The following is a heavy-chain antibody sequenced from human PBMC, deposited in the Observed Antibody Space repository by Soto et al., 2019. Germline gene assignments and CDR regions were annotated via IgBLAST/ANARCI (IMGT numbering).Heavy chain of an antibody. D-gene: IGHD3-22*01. Sequence: QVQLQESGPGLVKPSQTLSLTCTVSGDSIGTGGYYWDWIRQHPGKGPEWIGYIHYSGSTYYNPSLKSRLTISLDTSKNQFSLHLSSVPAADTAVYYCATNHDDISGRTPLLFDSWGQGTLVTVSS. CDR3: ATNHDDISGRTPLLFDS. CDR1: GDSIGTGGYY. V-gene: IGHV4-31*03. J-gene: IGHJ4*02. CDR2: IHYSGST.